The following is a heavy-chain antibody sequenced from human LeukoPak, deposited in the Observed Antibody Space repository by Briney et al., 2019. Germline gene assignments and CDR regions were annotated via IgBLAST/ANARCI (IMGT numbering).Heavy chain of an antibody. CDR2: ISGSGGST. CDR3: ARSPDSYYFYFDMDV. CDR1: GFTFSSYA. V-gene: IGHV3-23*01. J-gene: IGHJ6*02. Sequence: GGSLRLSCAASGFTFSSYAMSWVRQAPGKGLEWVSAISGSGGSTYYADSVKGRFTISRDNSKNTLYLQMNSLRAEDTAVYYCARSPDSYYFYFDMDVWGQGTTVTVS.